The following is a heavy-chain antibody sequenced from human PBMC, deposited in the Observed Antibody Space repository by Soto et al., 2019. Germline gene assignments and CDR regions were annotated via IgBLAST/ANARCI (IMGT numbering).Heavy chain of an antibody. CDR2: INPTSGAT. D-gene: IGHD4-17*01. Sequence: GASVKVSCKTSGYTFAAFFIHWIRQAPGQGLEWMGWINPTSGATVSAQKFQDRVTMTRDTSISTAYMELRGLKSDDTAVYYCTRDPDYGDYWGYFFDYWGQGXPVTVSS. J-gene: IGHJ4*02. CDR3: TRDPDYGDYWGYFFDY. V-gene: IGHV1-2*02. CDR1: GYTFAAFF.